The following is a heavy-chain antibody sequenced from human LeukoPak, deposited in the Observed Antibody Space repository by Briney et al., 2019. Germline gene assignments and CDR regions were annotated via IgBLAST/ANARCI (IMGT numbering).Heavy chain of an antibody. D-gene: IGHD2-21*02. V-gene: IGHV4-61*02. J-gene: IGHJ3*02. CDR2: IYTSGST. Sequence: SETLSLTCTVSGGSISSGSYYWSWIRQPAGKGLEWIGRIYTSGSTNYNPSLKSRVTISVDTSKNQFSLKLSSVTAADTAVYYCARSCGGDCYSAFDIWGQGTMVTVSS. CDR3: ARSCGGDCYSAFDI. CDR1: GGSISSGSYY.